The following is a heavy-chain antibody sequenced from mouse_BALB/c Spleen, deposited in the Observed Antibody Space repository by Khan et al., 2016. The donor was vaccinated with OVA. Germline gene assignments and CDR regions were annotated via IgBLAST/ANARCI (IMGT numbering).Heavy chain of an antibody. CDR1: GYIFTSYW. V-gene: IGHV1S132*01. CDR2: IYPGTDNT. CDR3: AREEPLYYFDY. Sequence: QVRPQQSGAELMRPGASVKLSCKTSGYIFTSYWIHWVKQRSGQGLEWIARIYPGTDNTYYNEKFKDKATLTADKSSTTAYMQLSSLKSEDSAVYFCAREEPLYYFDYWGQGTTLTVSS. D-gene: IGHD6-1*01. J-gene: IGHJ2*01.